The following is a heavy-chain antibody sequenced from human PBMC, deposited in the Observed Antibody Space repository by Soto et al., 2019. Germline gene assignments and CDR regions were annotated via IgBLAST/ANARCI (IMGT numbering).Heavy chain of an antibody. D-gene: IGHD2-8*01. J-gene: IGHJ6*02. CDR1: GFTFSSYA. V-gene: IGHV3-23*01. CDR2: ISGSGGST. CDR3: AKDPDGGYCTNGVCSPFQYYYYYGMDV. Sequence: GGSLRLSCAASGFTFSSYAMSWVHQAPGKGLEWVSAISGSGGSTYYADSVKGRFTISRDNSKNTLYLQMNSLRAEDTAVYYCAKDPDGGYCTNGVCSPFQYYYYYGMDVWGQGTTVTVSS.